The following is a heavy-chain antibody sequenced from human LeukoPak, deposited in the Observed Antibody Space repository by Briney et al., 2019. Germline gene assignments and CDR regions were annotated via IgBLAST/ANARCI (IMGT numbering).Heavy chain of an antibody. CDR1: GGSFSGYY. V-gene: IGHV4-34*01. CDR3: ARGLGFRPYRWFDP. J-gene: IGHJ5*02. Sequence: TSETLSLTCAVYGGSFSGYYWSWIRQPPGKGLEWIGEINHSGSTNYNPSLKSRVTISVDTSKNQFSLKLSSVTAADTAVYYCARGLGFRPYRWFDPWGQGTLVTVSS. CDR2: INHSGST. D-gene: IGHD4-11*01.